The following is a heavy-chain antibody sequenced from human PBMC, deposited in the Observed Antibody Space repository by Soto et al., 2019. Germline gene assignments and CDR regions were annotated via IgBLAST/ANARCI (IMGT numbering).Heavy chain of an antibody. CDR2: IIPIFGTA. D-gene: IGHD2-2*01. CDR3: ARDQFGGSTSRQGYYYYGMDV. Sequence: ASVKVSCKASGGTFSSYAISWVRQAPGQGLEWMGGIIPIFGTANYAQKFQGRVTITADESTSTAYMELSSLRSEDTAVYYCARDQFGGSTSRQGYYYYGMDVWGQGTTVTVSS. CDR1: GGTFSSYA. V-gene: IGHV1-69*13. J-gene: IGHJ6*02.